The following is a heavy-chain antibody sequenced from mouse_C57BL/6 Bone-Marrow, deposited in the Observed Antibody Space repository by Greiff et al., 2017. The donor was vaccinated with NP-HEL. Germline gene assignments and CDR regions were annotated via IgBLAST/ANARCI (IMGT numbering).Heavy chain of an antibody. Sequence: DVMLVESGGGLVKPGGSLKLSCAASGFTFSSYAMSWVRQTPEKRLEWVATISDGGSYTYYPDNVKGRFTISRDNAKNNLYLQMSHLKSEDTAMYYCARRAWCFDYWGQGTTLTVSS. D-gene: IGHD1-1*02. V-gene: IGHV5-4*03. CDR1: GFTFSSYA. CDR3: ARRAWCFDY. CDR2: ISDGGSYT. J-gene: IGHJ2*01.